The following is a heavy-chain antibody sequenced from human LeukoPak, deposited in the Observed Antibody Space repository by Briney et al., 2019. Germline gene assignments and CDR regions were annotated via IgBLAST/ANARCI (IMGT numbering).Heavy chain of an antibody. CDR3: TTTGAYRYYFDY. CDR2: IKTITDGETT. D-gene: IGHD7-27*01. CDR1: GFTFSNVN. V-gene: IGHV3-15*01. J-gene: IGHJ4*02. Sequence: GGSLRLSCAASGFTFSNVNLNWVRQAPGKGLEWVARIKTITDGETTEYAAPVKGRFTISRDDSKDTLYLQMNSLKTEDTAVYYCTTTGAYRYYFDYWGQGTLVTVSS.